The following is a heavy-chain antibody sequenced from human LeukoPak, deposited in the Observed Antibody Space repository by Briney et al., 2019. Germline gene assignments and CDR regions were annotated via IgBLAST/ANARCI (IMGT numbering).Heavy chain of an antibody. CDR1: GGSISSSRYY. Sequence: SETLSLTCTVSGGSISSSRYYWGWIRRPPGKGLEWIGSIRYSGSTYYNPSLKSRLTISVDTSKNQFSLKLRSVTAADTAVYYCARQRPQFDYWAQGTLVTVSS. CDR3: ARQRPQFDY. V-gene: IGHV4-39*01. CDR2: IRYSGST. J-gene: IGHJ4*02.